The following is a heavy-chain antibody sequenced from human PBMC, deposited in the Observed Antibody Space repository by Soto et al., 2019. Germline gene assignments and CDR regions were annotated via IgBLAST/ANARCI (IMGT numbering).Heavy chain of an antibody. J-gene: IGHJ4*02. D-gene: IGHD2-15*01. CDR2: ITRSSSTM. Sequence: EVQLVESGGGLVQPGGSLRLSCAASGFSFSSYTMNWVRQAPGKGLEWISSITRSSSTMYYRDSVKGRFTISRDNAKTXLXXQMNSLRVEDSAVYYCARGREYCSGDNCYETGSDYWGQGTLVTVSS. V-gene: IGHV3-48*01. CDR1: GFSFSSYT. CDR3: ARGREYCSGDNCYETGSDY.